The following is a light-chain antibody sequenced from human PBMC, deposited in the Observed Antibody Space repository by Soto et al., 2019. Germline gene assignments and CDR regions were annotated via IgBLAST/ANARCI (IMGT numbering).Light chain of an antibody. CDR2: KAS. Sequence: DIQMTQSPSTLSASVGDIVTITCRASQSISNSLAWYQQKPGKAPKLLIYKASNLEGGVPSRFSGSGSGTEFTLTISSLRPDDFATYYCQQYHNYAYTFGQGTKVDIK. V-gene: IGKV1-5*03. CDR1: QSISNS. CDR3: QQYHNYAYT. J-gene: IGKJ1*01.